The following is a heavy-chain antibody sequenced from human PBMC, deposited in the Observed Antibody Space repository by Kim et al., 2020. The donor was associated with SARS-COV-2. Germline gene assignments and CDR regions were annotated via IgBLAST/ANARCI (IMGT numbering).Heavy chain of an antibody. CDR3: ARSFTGYSSSWYGSHYY. Sequence: GGSLRLSCAASGFTFSSYAMRWVRQAPGKGLEWVAVISYDGSNKYYADSVKGRFTISRDNSKNTLYLQMNSLRAEDTAVYYCARSFTGYSSSWYGSHYY. D-gene: IGHD6-13*01. V-gene: IGHV3-30*04. CDR1: GFTFSSYA. CDR2: ISYDGSNK. J-gene: IGHJ6*01.